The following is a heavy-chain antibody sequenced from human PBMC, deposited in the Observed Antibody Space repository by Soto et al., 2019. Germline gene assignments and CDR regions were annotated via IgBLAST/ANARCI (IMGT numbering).Heavy chain of an antibody. Sequence: QVQLVQSGAEVKRPGASLKVSCKASGYTFTTYGFNWVRQAPGQGLEWMGWISPYNGDTNYAQNFQGRVTLITDTSTSTAYMELRTLTSDDTAVYYCARTPRAQMIVLEAATRFDYWGQGTLVTVSS. CDR2: ISPYNGDT. V-gene: IGHV1-18*04. J-gene: IGHJ4*02. CDR3: ARTPRAQMIVLEAATRFDY. CDR1: GYTFTTYG. D-gene: IGHD2-15*01.